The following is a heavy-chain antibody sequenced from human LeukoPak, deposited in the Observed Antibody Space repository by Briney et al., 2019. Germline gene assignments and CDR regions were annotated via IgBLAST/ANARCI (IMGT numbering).Heavy chain of an antibody. CDR2: ISYDGSNK. CDR1: GFTFSSNA. D-gene: IGHD6-19*01. Sequence: GGSLRLSCAASGFTFSSNAMHWVRQAPGKGLEWVAIISYDGSNKYYADSVKGRFTISRDNSKNTLYLQMNSLRAEDTAVYYCAKEGHLRKSFGSVLGVAVRPRYFDLWGRGTLVTVSS. J-gene: IGHJ2*01. V-gene: IGHV3-30*04. CDR3: AKEGHLRKSFGSVLGVAVRPRYFDL.